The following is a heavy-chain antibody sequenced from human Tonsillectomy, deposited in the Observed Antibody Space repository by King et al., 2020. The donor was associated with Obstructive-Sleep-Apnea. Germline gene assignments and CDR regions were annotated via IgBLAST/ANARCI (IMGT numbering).Heavy chain of an antibody. CDR2: ISYDGSNK. J-gene: IGHJ4*02. CDR3: ARVGGSGSYYDSYYFDY. D-gene: IGHD3-10*01. CDR1: GFTFSTYA. Sequence: VQLVESGGDVVQPGRSLRLSCAASGFTFSTYAMHWVRQAPGKGLEWVAAISYDGSNKYYADSVKGRFTISRDNSKNTLFLHMSSLGTADTAVYYCARVGGSGSYYDSYYFDYWGQGTLVTVSS. V-gene: IGHV3-30-3*01.